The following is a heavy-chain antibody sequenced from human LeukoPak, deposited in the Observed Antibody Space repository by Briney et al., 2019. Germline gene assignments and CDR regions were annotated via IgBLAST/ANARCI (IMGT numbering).Heavy chain of an antibody. Sequence: SVKVSCKASGYTFTGYFLHWVRRAPGQGFEWMGWINPNSGDTSYTQTFQGRVTMTRDTSISTAYMELSSLRSDDTAVYYCARAQSLTAPAGTFANSWGQGTLVTVSS. CDR3: ARAQSLTAPAGTFANS. V-gene: IGHV1-2*02. J-gene: IGHJ4*02. CDR1: GYTFTGYF. CDR2: INPNSGDT. D-gene: IGHD6-13*01.